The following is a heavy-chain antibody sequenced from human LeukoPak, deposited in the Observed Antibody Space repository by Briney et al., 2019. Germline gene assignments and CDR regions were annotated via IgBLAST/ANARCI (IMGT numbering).Heavy chain of an antibody. V-gene: IGHV4-34*01. Sequence: SETLSLTCAVYGGSFSGYYWSWIRQPPGKGPEWIGSVYHSGSTYSNPSLKSRVTVSVDTSNNQFSLSLTSVTAADTAVYYCARHQFSGWYDYFDYWGLGTLVTVSS. CDR3: ARHQFSGWYDYFDY. J-gene: IGHJ4*02. D-gene: IGHD6-19*01. CDR2: VYHSGST. CDR1: GGSFSGYY.